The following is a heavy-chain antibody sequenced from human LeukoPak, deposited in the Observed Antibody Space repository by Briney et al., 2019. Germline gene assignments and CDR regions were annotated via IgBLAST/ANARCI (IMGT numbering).Heavy chain of an antibody. J-gene: IGHJ5*02. CDR1: GGSFSGYY. CDR2: INHSGST. V-gene: IGHV4-34*01. D-gene: IGHD5-24*01. CDR3: ARGGSATDYNWFDP. Sequence: PSETLSLTCAVYGGSFSGYYWSWIRQPPGKGLEWIGEINHSGSTNYNPSLKSRVTISVDTSKNQLSLKLSSVTAADTAVYYCARGGSATDYNWFDPWGQGTLVTVSS.